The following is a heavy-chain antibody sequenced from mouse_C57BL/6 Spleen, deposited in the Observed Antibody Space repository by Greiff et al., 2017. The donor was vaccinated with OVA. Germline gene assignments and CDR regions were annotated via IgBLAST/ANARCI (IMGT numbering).Heavy chain of an antibody. CDR2: INPSNGGT. Sequence: QVLLQQPGTELVKPGASVKLSCKASGYTFTSYWMHWVKQRPGQGLEWIGNINPSNGGTNYNEKFKSKATLTVDKSSSTAYMQLSSLTSEDSAVYYCARPSFLYWYFDVWGTGTTVTVSS. CDR3: ARPSFLYWYFDV. J-gene: IGHJ1*03. CDR1: GYTFTSYW. V-gene: IGHV1-53*01.